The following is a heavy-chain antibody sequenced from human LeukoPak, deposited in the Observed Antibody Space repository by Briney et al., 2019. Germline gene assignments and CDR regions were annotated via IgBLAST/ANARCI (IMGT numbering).Heavy chain of an antibody. CDR1: EFTFSSYS. D-gene: IGHD6-19*01. J-gene: IGHJ5*02. CDR3: ARDSYSSGWLEDWFDP. V-gene: IGHV3-21*01. CDR2: ISSSSSYI. Sequence: GGPLRLSCEASEFTFSSYSMNWVRQAPGKGLDWVPSISSSSSYIYYADSVKGRFTISRDNAKNSLYLQMNSLRAEDTAVYYCARDSYSSGWLEDWFDPWGQGTLVTVSS.